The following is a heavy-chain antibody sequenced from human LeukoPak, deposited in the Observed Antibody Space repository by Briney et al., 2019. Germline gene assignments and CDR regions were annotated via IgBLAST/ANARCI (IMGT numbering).Heavy chain of an antibody. J-gene: IGHJ4*02. CDR2: IYYSRST. CDR3: ARGVDTAMVFDY. D-gene: IGHD5-18*01. V-gene: IGHV4-59*08. CDR1: GGSISSYY. Sequence: SETLSLTCTVSGGSISSYYWSWIRQPPGKGLEWIGYIYYSRSTNYNPSLKSRVTISVDTSKNQFSLKLSSVTAADTAVYYCARGVDTAMVFDYWGQGTLVTVSS.